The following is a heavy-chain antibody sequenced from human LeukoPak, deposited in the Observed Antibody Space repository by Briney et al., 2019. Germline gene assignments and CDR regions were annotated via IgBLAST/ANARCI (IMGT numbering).Heavy chain of an antibody. CDR1: GGSISSYY. J-gene: IGHJ4*02. D-gene: IGHD1-7*01. CDR2: IYYSGST. Sequence: SETLSLTCTVSGGSISSYYWSWIRQPPGKGLELIGYIYYSGSTNYNPSLKSPVTISVNTSKNQFSLKLSSVTAADTAVYYCARTKRVNGTHDYWGQGTLVTVSS. V-gene: IGHV4-59*01. CDR3: ARTKRVNGTHDY.